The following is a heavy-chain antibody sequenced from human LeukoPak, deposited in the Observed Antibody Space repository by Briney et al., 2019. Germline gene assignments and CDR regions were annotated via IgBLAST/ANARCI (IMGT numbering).Heavy chain of an antibody. J-gene: IGHJ4*02. CDR2: IAYDSSNI. CDR3: ARDPVDY. Sequence: GGSLRLSCAASGFTFSNSALHWVRQPPGKGLEWIAFIAYDSSNIYYADSVRGRSSISRDNSKNTLYLQMNSLRPEDTAVYYCARDPVDYWGQGTLVTVSS. CDR1: GFTFSNSA. V-gene: IGHV3-30-3*01.